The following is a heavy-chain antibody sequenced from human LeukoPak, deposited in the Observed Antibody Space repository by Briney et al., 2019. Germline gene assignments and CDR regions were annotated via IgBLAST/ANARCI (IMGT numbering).Heavy chain of an antibody. J-gene: IGHJ6*04. Sequence: HPGGSQSLLCAASGFIFSTYAMTWVRQAPGKGLEWVSTISDSGGSTYYADSVKGRFTISRDNSKNTLYLQMDSLRAEDTAVYYCAKVLLRYFESMVLSGERTAVTVSS. CDR3: AKVLLRYFESMVL. CDR1: GFIFSTYA. D-gene: IGHD3-9*01. V-gene: IGHV3-23*01. CDR2: ISDSGGST.